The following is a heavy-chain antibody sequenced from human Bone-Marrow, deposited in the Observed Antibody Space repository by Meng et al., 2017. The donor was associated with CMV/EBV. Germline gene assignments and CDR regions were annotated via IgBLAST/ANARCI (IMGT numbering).Heavy chain of an antibody. CDR2: IWYDGSNK. D-gene: IGHD3-16*01. Sequence: GESLKISCAASGFTFSSYGMHWVRQAPGKGLEWVAVIWYDGSNKYYADSVKGRFTVSRDNSKNTLYLQMNSLRAEDTAVYYCARDLSVLGPRYYYGMDVWGQGTTVTVPS. J-gene: IGHJ6*02. V-gene: IGHV3-33*01. CDR1: GFTFSSYG. CDR3: ARDLSVLGPRYYYGMDV.